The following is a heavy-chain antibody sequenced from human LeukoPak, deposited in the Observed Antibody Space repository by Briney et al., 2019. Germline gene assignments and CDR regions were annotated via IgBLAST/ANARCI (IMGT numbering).Heavy chain of an antibody. CDR1: GGSISSYY. CDR2: TYYSGST. Sequence: PSETLSLTCTVSGGSISSYYWSWIRQPPGKGLEWIGYTYYSGSTNYNPSLKSRVTISVDTSKNQFSLKLSSVTAADTAVYYCARVTPTLYSSGWYPSYFDLWGRGTLVTVSS. V-gene: IGHV4-59*01. J-gene: IGHJ2*01. D-gene: IGHD6-19*01. CDR3: ARVTPTLYSSGWYPSYFDL.